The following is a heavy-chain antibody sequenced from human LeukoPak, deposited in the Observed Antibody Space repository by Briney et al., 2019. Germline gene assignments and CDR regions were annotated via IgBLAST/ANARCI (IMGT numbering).Heavy chain of an antibody. Sequence: SETLSLTCAVYGGSFSGYYWSWIRQPPGKGLEWIGEINHSGSTNYNPSLKSRVTISVDTSKNQFSLKLSSVTAADTAVYYCARDHCSGGSCFNWFDPWGQGTLVTVSS. V-gene: IGHV4-34*01. J-gene: IGHJ5*02. CDR3: ARDHCSGGSCFNWFDP. D-gene: IGHD2-15*01. CDR1: GGSFSGYY. CDR2: INHSGST.